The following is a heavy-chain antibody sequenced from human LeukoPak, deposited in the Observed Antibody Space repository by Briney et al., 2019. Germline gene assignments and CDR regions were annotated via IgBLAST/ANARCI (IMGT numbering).Heavy chain of an antibody. Sequence: GESLKISSKGSGYSFTSYWIGWVRQMPGKGLEWMGIIYPGDSDTRYSPSFQGQVTISADKSISTAYLQWSSLKASDTAMYYCARTYYYGSGSNLNPGYWGQGTLVTVSS. CDR1: GYSFTSYW. CDR2: IYPGDSDT. V-gene: IGHV5-51*01. D-gene: IGHD3-10*01. J-gene: IGHJ4*02. CDR3: ARTYYYGSGSNLNPGY.